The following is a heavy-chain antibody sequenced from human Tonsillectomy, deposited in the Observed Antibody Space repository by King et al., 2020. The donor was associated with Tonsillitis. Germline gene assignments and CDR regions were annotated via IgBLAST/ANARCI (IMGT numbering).Heavy chain of an antibody. D-gene: IGHD5-24*01. CDR2: ISTDGRNK. J-gene: IGHJ4*02. CDR1: GFTFSNTG. V-gene: IGHV3-30*18. Sequence: QLVQSGGGVVQPGRSLRLSCAASGFTFSNTGMHWVRQAPGRRLEWGAVISTDGRNKFYADSVKGRFTFSRDNSKNTLYLEMNSLRAGDTALYYCTKEEMTTIFNFDYWGQGTLVTVSS. CDR3: TKEEMTTIFNFDY.